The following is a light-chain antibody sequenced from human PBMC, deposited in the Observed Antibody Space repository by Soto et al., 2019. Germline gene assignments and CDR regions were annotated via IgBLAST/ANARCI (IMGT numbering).Light chain of an antibody. CDR1: SSDMGAYKY. CDR2: EVN. Sequence: QSALTQPASVSGSPGQPITISCSGTSSDMGAYKYVSWYQQHPGKVPKLMIYEVNNRPSGVSDRFSGSKSGNTASRTISGLQAEDEADYYCSSYTGDNTGMFGGGTKVTVL. J-gene: IGLJ3*02. CDR3: SSYTGDNTGM. V-gene: IGLV2-14*01.